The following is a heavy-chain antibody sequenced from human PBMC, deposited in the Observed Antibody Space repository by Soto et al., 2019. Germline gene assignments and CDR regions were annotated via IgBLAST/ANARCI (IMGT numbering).Heavy chain of an antibody. J-gene: IGHJ4*01. D-gene: IGHD6-19*01. Sequence: VASVPVSCKASGYSFTSLHFNWVRQAPGQGLEWIGWMNPHSGDTRFAQRFQRRVTMTRHPSINTAYMDLRRLRSQDTAVDYCARGSQGPVDHWGQGTQVTVSS. CDR3: ARGSQGPVDH. V-gene: IGHV1-8*01. CDR2: MNPHSGDT. CDR1: GYSFTSLH.